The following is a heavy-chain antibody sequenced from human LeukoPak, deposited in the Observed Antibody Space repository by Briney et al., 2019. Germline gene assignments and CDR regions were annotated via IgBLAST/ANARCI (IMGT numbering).Heavy chain of an antibody. Sequence: GGSLRLSCAVSGLSFSNYWMHWVRQAPGKGRVWVARTNLHGTAVDYAGSVKGRSTISRDNAKNTLFLQMNSLRAEDTAVYYCASAYTYVRLGDHWGQGTLVSVSS. CDR1: GLSFSNYW. D-gene: IGHD3-16*01. CDR2: TNLHGTAV. V-gene: IGHV3-74*01. CDR3: ASAYTYVRLGDH. J-gene: IGHJ4*02.